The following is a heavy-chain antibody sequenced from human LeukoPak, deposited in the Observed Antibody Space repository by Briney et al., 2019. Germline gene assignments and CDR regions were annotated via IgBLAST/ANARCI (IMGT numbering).Heavy chain of an antibody. D-gene: IGHD6-13*01. CDR3: ARVPPIAAAGTWWFDP. Sequence: HWASVKVSSKASGYTFTSYGINWVRQAPGQGLEWMGWISAYNGDTNYAQKLQGRVTMTTDTSTSTAYMELRSLRSDDTAVYYCARVPPIAAAGTWWFDPWGQGTLVTISS. CDR1: GYTFTSYG. J-gene: IGHJ5*02. CDR2: ISAYNGDT. V-gene: IGHV1-18*01.